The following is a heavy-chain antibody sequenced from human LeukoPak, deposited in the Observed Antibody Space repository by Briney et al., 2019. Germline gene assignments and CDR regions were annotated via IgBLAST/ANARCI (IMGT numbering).Heavy chain of an antibody. V-gene: IGHV1-2*02. D-gene: IGHD2-2*01. CDR3: AREGDVVADVNWFDP. CDR1: GYTFTDYY. CDR2: INPNSGAT. Sequence: ASVKVSCKAPGYTFTDYYMHWVRQAPGQGPEWMGWINPNSGATNCAQKFQGRVTLTRDTSFSTAYLDLSSLRSDDTAMYYCAREGDVVADVNWFDPWGQGTLVTVSS. J-gene: IGHJ5*02.